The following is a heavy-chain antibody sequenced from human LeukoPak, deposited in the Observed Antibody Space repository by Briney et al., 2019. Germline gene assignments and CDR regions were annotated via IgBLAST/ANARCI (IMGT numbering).Heavy chain of an antibody. D-gene: IGHD3-10*01. CDR1: GGSISSYY. CDR3: ARFYYSTSGSYPSYFDS. J-gene: IGHJ4*02. V-gene: IGHV4-59*12. CDR2: IYYSGTT. Sequence: SETLSLTCTVSGGSISSYYWSWIRQPPGKGLEWIGYIYYSGTTYYNPSLKSGSLISLDTSKNQFSLRLRSVTAADTAIYYCARFYYSTSGSYPSYFDSLGQGTLVTVSS.